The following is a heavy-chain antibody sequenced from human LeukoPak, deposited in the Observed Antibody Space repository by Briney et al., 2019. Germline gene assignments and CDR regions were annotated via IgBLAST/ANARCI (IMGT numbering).Heavy chain of an antibody. V-gene: IGHV3-7*01. Sequence: PGGSLRLSCAASGFTFSSYWMSWVRQAPGKGLEWVANIKQDGSERYYVDSVKGRFTIYSDNAKNSLYLQMNSLRAEDTAVYYCASAHSGDYEGFANLNFWGQGTLVTVSS. CDR2: IKQDGSER. D-gene: IGHD4-17*01. CDR3: ASAHSGDYEGFANLNF. J-gene: IGHJ4*02. CDR1: GFTFSSYW.